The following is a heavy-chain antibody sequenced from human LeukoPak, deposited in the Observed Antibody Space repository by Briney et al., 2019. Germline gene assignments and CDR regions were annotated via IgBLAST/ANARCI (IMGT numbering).Heavy chain of an antibody. CDR3: ARTIRLRSGLDSFDI. V-gene: IGHV3-21*01. CDR1: GFTFNGFS. J-gene: IGHJ3*02. CDR2: ISSSGSYI. Sequence: GGSLRLSCAASGFTFNGFSMNWVRQAPGKGLEWVSSISSSGSYIYYADSVKGRFTISRDNAENSLFLQMNSLRAEDTAVYYCARTIRLRSGLDSFDIWGRGTMVTVSS. D-gene: IGHD5-12*01.